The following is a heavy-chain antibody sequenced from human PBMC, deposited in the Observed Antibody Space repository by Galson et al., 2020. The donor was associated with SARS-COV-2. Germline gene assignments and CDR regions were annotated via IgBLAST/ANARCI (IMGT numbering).Heavy chain of an antibody. V-gene: IGHV4-39*07. J-gene: IGHJ1*01. Sequence: SKTLSLTCTVSSGSISSRNYYWGWIRQTPGKGLEWIGSIDDSGSAYNNPSLKSRVTISVDTSTNQFSLKLTSVTAADTAVYYCARGVGGSACNRSGEHWGRGTRGSVSS. CDR3: ARGVGGSACNRSGEH. CDR2: IDDSGSA. D-gene: IGHD6-19*01. CDR1: SGSISSRNYY.